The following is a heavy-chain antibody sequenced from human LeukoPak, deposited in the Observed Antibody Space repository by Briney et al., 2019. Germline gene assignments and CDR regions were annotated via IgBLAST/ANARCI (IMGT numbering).Heavy chain of an antibody. V-gene: IGHV1-24*01. Sequence: GASVKVSCKVSGYTLTELSMHWVRQAPGKGLEWMGGFDPEDGETIYAQKFQGRVTMTEDTSTDTAYMELSGLRSEDTAVYYCATAPYYDSSGYYFSGSRFDYWGQGTLVTVSS. CDR2: FDPEDGET. D-gene: IGHD3-22*01. J-gene: IGHJ4*02. CDR1: GYTLTELS. CDR3: ATAPYYDSSGYYFSGSRFDY.